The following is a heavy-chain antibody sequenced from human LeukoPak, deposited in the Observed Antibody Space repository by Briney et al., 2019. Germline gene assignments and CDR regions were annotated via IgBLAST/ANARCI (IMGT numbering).Heavy chain of an antibody. Sequence: GGSLRLSCAASGFTFSTYALSWVHQAPGKGLEWVSVISGSGGSIYYADSVKGRFTISRDNSKNTLYLQMNSLRAEGTAVYYCAKDSRGSSAWNHWGQGTLVTVSS. CDR1: GFTFSTYA. CDR2: ISGSGGSI. D-gene: IGHD2-2*01. V-gene: IGHV3-23*01. CDR3: AKDSRGSSAWNH. J-gene: IGHJ5*02.